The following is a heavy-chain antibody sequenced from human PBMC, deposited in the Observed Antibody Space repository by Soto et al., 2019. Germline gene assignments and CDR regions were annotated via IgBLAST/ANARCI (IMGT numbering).Heavy chain of an antibody. D-gene: IGHD3-10*01. Sequence: SETLTLMCTVSGGSLSRDYWAWIRQPPGKGLEWIGYIYYSGSTNYNPSLKSRVTISVDTSKNQFSLKLSSVTAADTAVYYCARDYYGSGSPPLGYWVQGTLFTVS. CDR1: GGSLSRDY. V-gene: IGHV4-59*01. J-gene: IGHJ4*02. CDR2: IYYSGST. CDR3: ARDYYGSGSPPLGY.